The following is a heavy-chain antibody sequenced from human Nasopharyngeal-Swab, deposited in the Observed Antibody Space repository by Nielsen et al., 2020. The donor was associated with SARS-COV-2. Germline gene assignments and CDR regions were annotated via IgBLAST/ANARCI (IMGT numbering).Heavy chain of an antibody. D-gene: IGHD1-26*01. CDR2: IRSKTYSGAP. CDR1: GFTFGDYA. CDR3: ARSVGSYYGQGAFDI. Sequence: GGSLRLSCTTSGFTFGDYAMSWFRQAPGKGLEWVGSIRSKTYSGAPEYAASVKGRFTISRDGAESIAYLQMNSLETEDTGVYYCARSVGSYYGQGAFDIWGQGTMVTVSS. J-gene: IGHJ3*02. V-gene: IGHV3-49*01.